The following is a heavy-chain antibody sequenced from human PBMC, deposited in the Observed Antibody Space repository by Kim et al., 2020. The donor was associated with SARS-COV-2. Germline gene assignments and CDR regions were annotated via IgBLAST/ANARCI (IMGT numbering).Heavy chain of an antibody. Sequence: ASVKVSCKASGYTFTSYDINWVRQATGQGLEWMGWMNPNSGNTGYAQKFQGRVTMTRNTSISTAYMELSSLRSEDTAVYYCARGHLKSIVVVIAPRPYYYYMAVWSTGTTVTVSS. V-gene: IGHV1-8*01. D-gene: IGHD2-21*01. CDR1: GYTFTSYD. CDR3: ARGHLKSIVVVIAPRPYYYYMAV. CDR2: MNPNSGNT. J-gene: IGHJ6*03.